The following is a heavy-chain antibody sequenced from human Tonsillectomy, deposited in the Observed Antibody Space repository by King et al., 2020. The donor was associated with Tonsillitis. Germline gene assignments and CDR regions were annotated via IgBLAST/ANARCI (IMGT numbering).Heavy chain of an antibody. CDR1: GYTFTGYY. D-gene: IGHD3-22*01. CDR3: ARGSEAQYYYDSSQNWFDP. CDR2: INPNSGGT. J-gene: IGHJ5*02. V-gene: IGHV1-2*02. Sequence: QLVQSGAEVKKPGASVKVSCKASGYTFTGYYMHWVRQAPGQGLEWMGWINPNSGGTNYAQKFQGRVTMTRDTSISTAYMELSRLRSDDTAVYYCARGSEAQYYYDSSQNWFDPWGKGTLVTVSS.